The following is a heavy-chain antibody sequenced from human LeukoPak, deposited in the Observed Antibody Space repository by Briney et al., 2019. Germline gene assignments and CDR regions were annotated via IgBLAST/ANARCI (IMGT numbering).Heavy chain of an antibody. D-gene: IGHD3-22*01. CDR3: AKDKEDNSGYHFYYFYGMDV. CDR1: GYTFTSYD. CDR2: MNPNSGNT. V-gene: IGHV1-8*01. Sequence: GASVKVSCKASGYTFTSYDINWVRQATGQGLEWMGWMNPNSGNTGYAQKFQGRVTMTRNTSISTAYMEPSSLRPEDTALYYCAKDKEDNSGYHFYYFYGMDVWGPGTTVTVSS. J-gene: IGHJ6*02.